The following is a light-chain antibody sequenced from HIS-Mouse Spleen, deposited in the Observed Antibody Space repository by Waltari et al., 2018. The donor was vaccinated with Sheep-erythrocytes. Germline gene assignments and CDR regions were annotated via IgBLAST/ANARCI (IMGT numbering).Light chain of an antibody. CDR3: YSTDSSGNHWV. Sequence: SYELTQPPSVSVSPGQPARIPCSGDALPKQYAYWYQQKSGQAPVLVIYEDSKRPSGIPERFSGSTSGTMATLTISGAQVEDEADYYCYSTDSSGNHWVFGGGTKLTVL. V-gene: IGLV3-10*01. CDR2: EDS. CDR1: ALPKQY. J-gene: IGLJ3*02.